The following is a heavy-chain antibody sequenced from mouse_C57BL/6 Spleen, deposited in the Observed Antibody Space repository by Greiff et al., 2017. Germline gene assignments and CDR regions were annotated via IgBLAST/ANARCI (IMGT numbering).Heavy chain of an antibody. CDR2: INPNNGGT. CDR1: GYTFTDYN. CDR3: ARSYYGSIYRPFDY. J-gene: IGHJ2*01. Sequence: VQLQQSGPELVKPGASVKIPCKASGYTFTDYNMDWVKQSHGKSLEWIGDINPNNGGTIYNEKFKGKATLTVDKSSSTAYMELRSLTSEDTAVYYCARSYYGSIYRPFDYWGQGTTLTVSS. V-gene: IGHV1-18*01. D-gene: IGHD1-1*01.